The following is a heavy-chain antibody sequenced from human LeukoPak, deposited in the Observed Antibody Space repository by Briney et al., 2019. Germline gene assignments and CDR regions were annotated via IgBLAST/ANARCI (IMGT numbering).Heavy chain of an antibody. Sequence: PGGSLRLSCEASGFTFSTYWMSWVRQGPGEGLGWVATIKQDGREKYYVDSVTGRCTLSRDKAENPRCIQIYSLSAEDTAMYYCARDSAGNDYWGQGTLVTVSS. D-gene: IGHD6-13*01. CDR2: IKQDGREK. J-gene: IGHJ4*02. V-gene: IGHV3-7*01. CDR1: GFTFSTYW. CDR3: ARDSAGNDY.